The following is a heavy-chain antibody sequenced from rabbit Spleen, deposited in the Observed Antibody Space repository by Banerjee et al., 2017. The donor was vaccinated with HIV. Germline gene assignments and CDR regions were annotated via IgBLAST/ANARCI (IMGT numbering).Heavy chain of an antibody. J-gene: IGHJ4*01. CDR3: ARDLVAVIGWNFNL. D-gene: IGHD1-1*01. Sequence: QQQLEESGGGLVKPGGTLTLTCKASGIDFSSYNFICWVRQAPGKGLEWIACIDIGSRDFTYYASWAKGRFIMSRTSSTTVTLQMTSLTAADTATYFCARDLVAVIGWNFNLWGQGTLVTVS. CDR2: IDIGSRDFT. CDR1: GIDFSSYNF. V-gene: IGHV1S45*01.